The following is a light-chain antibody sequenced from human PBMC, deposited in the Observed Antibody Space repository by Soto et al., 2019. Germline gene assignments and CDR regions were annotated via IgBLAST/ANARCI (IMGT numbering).Light chain of an antibody. CDR1: QSISSW. J-gene: IGKJ1*01. CDR3: QHYNSYSEA. CDR2: KAS. Sequence: DVHMTQSPSTLSASVGDRVTLTCRASQSISSWLAWYQQQTGKEHKLLIYKASNLKSGVPSRFSGSGSGTEFTLNISSLQPDDFATYSCQHYNSYSEAFGKGTKVDI. V-gene: IGKV1-5*03.